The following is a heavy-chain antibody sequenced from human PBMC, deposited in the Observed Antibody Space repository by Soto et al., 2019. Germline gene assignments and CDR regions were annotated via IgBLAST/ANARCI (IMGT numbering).Heavy chain of an antibody. D-gene: IGHD2-15*01. J-gene: IGHJ4*02. V-gene: IGHV4-38-2*01. CDR2: IYNSATT. CDR1: GYSISSGYY. Sequence: SETLSLTCAVSGYSISSGYYWGWIRQPPGKGLEWIGSIYNSATTYYNPSLKSRVTISVDTSKNLFSLNLNAVTAADTAMYYCGRVVIAASAHPDFDYWGQGTLVTVSS. CDR3: GRVVIAASAHPDFDY.